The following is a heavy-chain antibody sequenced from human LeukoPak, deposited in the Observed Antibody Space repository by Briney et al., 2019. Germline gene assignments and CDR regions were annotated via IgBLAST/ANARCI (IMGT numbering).Heavy chain of an antibody. J-gene: IGHJ4*02. D-gene: IGHD6-19*01. CDR1: GGSIGSSTYY. V-gene: IGHV4-39*01. Sequence: PSETLSLTCTVSGGSIGSSTYYWGWIRQPPGKGLEWIGNIYYDGNTYYNPSLRSRVTISVDTSKKQFSLKVNSVTAADAAVYYCARHSSGWSDFDYWGQGTLVTVSS. CDR2: IYYDGNT. CDR3: ARHSSGWSDFDY.